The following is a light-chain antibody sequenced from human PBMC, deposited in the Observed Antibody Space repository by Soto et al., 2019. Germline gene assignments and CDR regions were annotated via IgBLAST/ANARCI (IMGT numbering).Light chain of an antibody. CDR2: RDK. V-gene: IGLV1-47*01. Sequence: QSVLTQAPSASGTPGQRVTMSCSGSISNIGSHYVYWYQQFPQRAPKLLIYRDKQRPSGVPERFSGSKSGTSASLAISGLRSEDEADYFCAAWDDSRVVFGGATKLTVL. J-gene: IGLJ2*01. CDR3: AAWDDSRVV. CDR1: ISNIGSHY.